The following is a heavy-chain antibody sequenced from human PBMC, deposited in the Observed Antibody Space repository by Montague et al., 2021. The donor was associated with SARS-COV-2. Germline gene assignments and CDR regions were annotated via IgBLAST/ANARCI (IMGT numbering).Heavy chain of an antibody. CDR1: GGSFNDFY. D-gene: IGHD3-10*01. CDR3: ARFPHGSGSYNADYNYGMDV. J-gene: IGHJ6*02. Sequence: SETLSLTCVVYGGSFNDFYWSWIRQPPGKGLEWIGEVNSRGRTNYNPSLKSRATVSVDKSNNHFSLGLSSVTAADTAVYYCARFPHGSGSYNADYNYGMDVWGQGTTVTVSS. V-gene: IGHV4-34*01. CDR2: VNSRGRT.